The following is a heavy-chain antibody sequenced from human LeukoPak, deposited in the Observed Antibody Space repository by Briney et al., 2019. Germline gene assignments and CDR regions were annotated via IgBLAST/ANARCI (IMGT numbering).Heavy chain of an antibody. CDR1: GYTFTGYS. V-gene: IGHV1-2*02. J-gene: IGHJ3*02. D-gene: IGHD1-26*01. CDR2: INPNSGGT. Sequence: ASVKVSCKASGYTFTGYSMHWVRQAPGQGLEWMGWINPNSGGTNYAQKFQGRVTMTRDTSISTAYMELSRLRSDDTAVYYCARAPVGPHAFDIWGQGTMVTVSS. CDR3: ARAPVGPHAFDI.